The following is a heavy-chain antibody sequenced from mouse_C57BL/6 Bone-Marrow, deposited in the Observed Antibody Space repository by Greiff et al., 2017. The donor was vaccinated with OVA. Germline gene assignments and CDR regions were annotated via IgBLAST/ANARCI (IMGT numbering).Heavy chain of an antibody. CDR3: ARPDYGSSLYAMDY. D-gene: IGHD1-1*01. V-gene: IGHV5-12*01. J-gene: IGHJ4*01. CDR2: ISNGGGST. CDR1: GFTFSDYY. Sequence: EVHLVESGGGLVQPGGSLKLSCAASGFTFSDYYMYWVRQTPEQRLEWVAYISNGGGSTYYPDTVKGRFTISRDNAKNTLYLQMSRLKSEDTAMYYCARPDYGSSLYAMDYWGQGTSVTVSS.